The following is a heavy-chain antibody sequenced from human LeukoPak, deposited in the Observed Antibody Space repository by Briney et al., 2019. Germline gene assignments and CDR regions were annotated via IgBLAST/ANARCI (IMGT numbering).Heavy chain of an antibody. V-gene: IGHV5-10-1*01. Sequence: GESLRISCKGSGYSFTTYWISWVRQMPGKGLEWMGRIDPIDSYTNYSPSFQGHVTISADKSINTAYVQWSSLKASDTARYYCARHQGSRDGYNKVFDYWGQGTLVTVSS. CDR1: GYSFTTYW. CDR3: ARHQGSRDGYNKVFDY. CDR2: IDPIDSYT. D-gene: IGHD5-24*01. J-gene: IGHJ4*02.